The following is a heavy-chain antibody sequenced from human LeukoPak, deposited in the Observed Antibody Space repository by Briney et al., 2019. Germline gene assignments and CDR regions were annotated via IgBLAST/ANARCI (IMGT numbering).Heavy chain of an antibody. V-gene: IGHV3-30*18. J-gene: IGHJ4*02. D-gene: IGHD2-15*01. CDR3: AKGGEICSGGSCSPAY. CDR2: ISYGGSNK. Sequence: GGSLRLSCAASGFTFSTYGMHWVRQAPGKGLEWVAVISYGGSNKYYRDSVKGRFTISRDNSKDTLYLQMNSLRAEDTALYYCAKGGEICSGGSCSPAYWGQGTLVTVSS. CDR1: GFTFSTYG.